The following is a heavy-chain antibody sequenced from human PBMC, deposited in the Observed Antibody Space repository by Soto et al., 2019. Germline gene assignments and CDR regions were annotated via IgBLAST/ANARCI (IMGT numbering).Heavy chain of an antibody. V-gene: IGHV4-61*01. CDR3: ARWEAPEYVFDY. CDR2: IYYSGST. CDR1: GGSVSSGSYY. J-gene: IGHJ4*02. D-gene: IGHD1-26*01. Sequence: TLSLTCTVSGGSVSSGSYYWSWIRQPPGKGLEWIGYIYYSGSTNYNPSLKSRVTISVDTSKNQFSLKLSSVTAADTAVYYCARWEAPEYVFDYWGQGTMVTVSS.